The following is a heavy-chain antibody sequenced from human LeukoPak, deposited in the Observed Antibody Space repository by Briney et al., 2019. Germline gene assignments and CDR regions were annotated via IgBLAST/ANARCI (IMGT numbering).Heavy chain of an antibody. D-gene: IGHD1-20*01. CDR1: GGSISSGGYY. CDR3: AKGALTAAFDI. J-gene: IGHJ3*02. V-gene: IGHV4-31*03. Sequence: SETLSLACTVSGGSISSGGYYWSWIRQHPGKGLEWIGYIYYSGSTYYNPSLKSRVTISVDTSKNQFSLKLSSVTAADTAVYYCAKGALTAAFDIWGQGTMVTVSS. CDR2: IYYSGST.